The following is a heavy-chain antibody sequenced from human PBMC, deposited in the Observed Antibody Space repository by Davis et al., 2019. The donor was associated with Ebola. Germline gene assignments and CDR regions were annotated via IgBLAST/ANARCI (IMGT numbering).Heavy chain of an antibody. V-gene: IGHV1-24*01. J-gene: IGHJ4*02. CDR2: FHLEDAET. CDR3: ARKTLVGATWDY. Sequence: ASVKVSCQVSGYTLTELSMHWVRQAPGKGLEWVGGFHLEDAETVYAQKFQGRVTMTEATSTDTAYMELSRLRSDDTAVYYCARKTLVGATWDYWGQGTLVTVSS. CDR1: GYTLTELS. D-gene: IGHD1-26*01.